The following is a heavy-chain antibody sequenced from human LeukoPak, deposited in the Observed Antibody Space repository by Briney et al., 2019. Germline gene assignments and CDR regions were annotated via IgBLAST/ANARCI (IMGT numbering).Heavy chain of an antibody. CDR1: GGTFSSYA. CDR2: IIPILGIA. J-gene: IGHJ4*02. CDR3: DLLVLRFGEFVRKYFLWKCY. V-gene: IGHV1-69*04. Sequence: SVKVSCKASGGTFSSYAISWVRQAPGQGREGMGRIIPILGIANYAQNFQGRVTITADKSTSTGYMELSSLRSEDKPVYDCDLLVLRFGEFVRKYFLWKCYWGQGALVTVAS. D-gene: IGHD3-10*01.